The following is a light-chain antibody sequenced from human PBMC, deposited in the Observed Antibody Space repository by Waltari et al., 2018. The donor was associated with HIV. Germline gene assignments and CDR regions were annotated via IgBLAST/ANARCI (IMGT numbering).Light chain of an antibody. CDR2: TAS. CDR3: QQNDSSPYT. CDR1: QIISSH. V-gene: IGKV1-39*01. J-gene: IGKJ2*01. Sequence: IQVTQSPSSLSASVGDSVTITCRTSQIISSHLNWYQQSPGKPPKFLIYTASSLQSGVPSRFSGRGSGTDFTLTIISLQPDDFGTYYCQQNDSSPYTFGQGTKLEFK.